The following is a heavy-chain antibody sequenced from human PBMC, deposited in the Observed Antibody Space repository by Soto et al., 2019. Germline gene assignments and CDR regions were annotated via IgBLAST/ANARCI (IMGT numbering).Heavy chain of an antibody. CDR1: GITVSGKKY. J-gene: IGHJ4*02. CDR2: LYSTFGT. Sequence: DVQLVESGGGLIQPGGSLRLSCAVSGITVSGKKYITWVRQAPGKGLEWVSALYSTFGTYYADSVKGRFTISRDNSKNTLFLQMNSLRAEDTAMYYCAKGSEWLVTWDFDYWGQGTLVTVSS. V-gene: IGHV3-66*03. D-gene: IGHD6-19*01. CDR3: AKGSEWLVTWDFDY.